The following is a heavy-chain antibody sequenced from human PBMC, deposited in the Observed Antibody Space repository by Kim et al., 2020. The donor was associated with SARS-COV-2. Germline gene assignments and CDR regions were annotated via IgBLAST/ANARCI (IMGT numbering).Heavy chain of an antibody. Sequence: GGSLRLSCAASGFTFSSYGMHWVRQAPGKGLEWVAVISYDGSNKYYADSVKGRFTISRDNSKNTLYLQMNSLRAEDTAVYYCAGGIQLWLNYYYGMDVWGQGTTVTVSS. CDR2: ISYDGSNK. CDR3: AGGIQLWLNYYYGMDV. CDR1: GFTFSSYG. D-gene: IGHD5-18*01. J-gene: IGHJ6*02. V-gene: IGHV3-30*03.